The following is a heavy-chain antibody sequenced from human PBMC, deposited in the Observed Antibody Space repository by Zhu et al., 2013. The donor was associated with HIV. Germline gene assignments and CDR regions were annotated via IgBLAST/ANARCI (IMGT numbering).Heavy chain of an antibody. J-gene: IGHJ3*02. V-gene: IGHV4-30-2*01. D-gene: IGHD4-17*01. Sequence: QVQLQESGSGLVKPSQTLSLTCAVSGGSISSGGYSWSWIRQPPGKGLEWIGYIYHSGSTYYNPSLKSRVTISVDRSKNQFSLKLSSVTAADTAVYYCARVNSTVVTGGDAFDIW. CDR3: ARVNSTVVTGGDAFDI. CDR1: GGSISSGGYS. CDR2: IYHSGST.